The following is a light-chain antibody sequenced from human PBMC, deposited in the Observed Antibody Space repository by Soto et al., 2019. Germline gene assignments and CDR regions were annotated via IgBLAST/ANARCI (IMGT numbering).Light chain of an antibody. Sequence: KVMTQSQATLSVSEGDRGTLXWRASQSVSSNLAWFQQKRGQAPRLLIYGASTRATGIPARFSGSGSGTEFTLTIGSLQSEDFAVYYCQQYNDWPLTFGGGTKVDI. J-gene: IGKJ4*01. V-gene: IGKV3-15*01. CDR1: QSVSSN. CDR3: QQYNDWPLT. CDR2: GAS.